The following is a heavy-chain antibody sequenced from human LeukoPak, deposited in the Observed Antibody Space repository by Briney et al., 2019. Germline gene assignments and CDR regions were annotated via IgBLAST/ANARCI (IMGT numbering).Heavy chain of an antibody. V-gene: IGHV3-30*02. CDR1: GFTFSSYS. CDR3: AKDQSTSRNFDY. D-gene: IGHD2-2*01. Sequence: GGSLRLSCAASGFTFSSYSMNWVRQAPGKGLEWVAVIWYDGSNKYYADSVKGRFTISRDNSKNTLYLQMNSLRAEDTAVYYCAKDQSTSRNFDYWGQGTLVTVSS. CDR2: IWYDGSNK. J-gene: IGHJ4*02.